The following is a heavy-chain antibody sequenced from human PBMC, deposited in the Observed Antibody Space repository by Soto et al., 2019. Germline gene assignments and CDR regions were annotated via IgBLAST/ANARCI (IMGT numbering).Heavy chain of an antibody. D-gene: IGHD1-26*01. Sequence: QVQLVQSGAEVKKSGASVKVSCKASGYTFTGYYIHWVRQAPGQGPEWMGEISPNSGGTKYAQRFQGRVTMTRDTSITTVYMELSNLSPDDTAVYYCVKGRSGDVGVFYWGQGTLVTVYS. CDR1: GYTFTGYY. J-gene: IGHJ4*02. CDR3: VKGRSGDVGVFY. CDR2: ISPNSGGT. V-gene: IGHV1-2*02.